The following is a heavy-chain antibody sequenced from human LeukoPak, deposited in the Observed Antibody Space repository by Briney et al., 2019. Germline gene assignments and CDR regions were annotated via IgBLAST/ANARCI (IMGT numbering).Heavy chain of an antibody. V-gene: IGHV3-74*01. CDR1: GFSFSSYW. Sequence: VGSLILSCAASGFSFSSYWMHWVRQAPGKGLVWVSRINTDGSSTIYADSVKGRFTISRDNAKNTLHLEMNSLRAEDTAVYYCSRDGGHSGRYPDNWGQGTLV. J-gene: IGHJ4*02. D-gene: IGHD1-26*01. CDR3: SRDGGHSGRYPDN. CDR2: INTDGSST.